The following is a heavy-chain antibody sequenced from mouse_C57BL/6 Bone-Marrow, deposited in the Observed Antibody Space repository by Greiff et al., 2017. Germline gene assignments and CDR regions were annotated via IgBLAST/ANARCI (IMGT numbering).Heavy chain of an antibody. Sequence: QVQLQQPGAELVKPGASVKLSCKASGYTFTSYWMHWVKQRPGQGLEWIGMIHPNSGSTNYNEKFKSKVTLTVDKSSSTAYMQLSSLTSEDSAVYYCAREDARDVWYFDVWGTGTTVTVSS. CDR2: IHPNSGST. CDR1: GYTFTSYW. D-gene: IGHD3-3*01. J-gene: IGHJ1*03. V-gene: IGHV1-64*01. CDR3: AREDARDVWYFDV.